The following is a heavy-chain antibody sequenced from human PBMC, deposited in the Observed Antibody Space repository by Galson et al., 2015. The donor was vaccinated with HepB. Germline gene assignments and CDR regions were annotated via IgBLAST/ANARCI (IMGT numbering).Heavy chain of an antibody. V-gene: IGHV5-51*01. J-gene: IGHJ4*02. CDR1: GYSFTSNW. CDR2: IYPSDSET. Sequence: QSGAEVTKPGESLKISCKGSGYSFTSNWIGWVRQVPGEGLEWVGIIYPSDSETRYSPSFQGQVTITADKSVSTAYLQWNSLKVSDTAMYYCARHGRNEPFDSWGRGTLVTVSS. CDR3: ARHGRNEPFDS. D-gene: IGHD1-1*01.